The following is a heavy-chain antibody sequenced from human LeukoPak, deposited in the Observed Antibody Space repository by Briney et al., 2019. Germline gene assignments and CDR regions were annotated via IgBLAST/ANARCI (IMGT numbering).Heavy chain of an antibody. D-gene: IGHD2-2*01. CDR2: SNPSGGST. CDR1: GHNFTSYC. CDR3: ARVGTGSSNVGVIHDY. V-gene: IGHV1-46*01. Sequence: ASVMVSCKATGHNFTSYCMDRVRQAPGQWLEWMGISNPSGGSTSHAQKFQGRVTMTRDTSTSTVYMELSSLRSEDTAAYYCARVGTGSSNVGVIHDYWGQGTLVTVSS. J-gene: IGHJ4*02.